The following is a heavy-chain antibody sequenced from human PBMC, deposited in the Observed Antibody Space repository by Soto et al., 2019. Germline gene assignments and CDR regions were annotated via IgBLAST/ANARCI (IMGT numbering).Heavy chain of an antibody. CDR3: AREETAWPLAYGLDV. Sequence: GGSLELSCAASGFTFSSYSMHWVRQSPGKGLEWVSSIGTRSDIYYADSVKGRFTISRDNAKNSLSLQMNSMTAEDTAVYYCAREETAWPLAYGLDVWGQGTTVTVSS. V-gene: IGHV3-21*01. D-gene: IGHD2-21*02. J-gene: IGHJ6*02. CDR1: GFTFSSYS. CDR2: IGTRSDI.